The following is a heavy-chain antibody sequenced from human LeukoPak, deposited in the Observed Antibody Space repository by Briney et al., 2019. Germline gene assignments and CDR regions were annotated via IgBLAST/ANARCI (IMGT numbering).Heavy chain of an antibody. D-gene: IGHD1-26*01. CDR1: GGSFSDYY. Sequence: PSETLSLTCAVYGGSFSDYYWSWIRQPPGKGLEWIGEINHSGSTNYKPSLKSRVTILVDTSKNQFSLRLTSVTAADTAVYYCASAATSGTYNFDSWGQGTLVTVSS. CDR2: INHSGST. J-gene: IGHJ4*02. CDR3: ASAATSGTYNFDS. V-gene: IGHV4-34*01.